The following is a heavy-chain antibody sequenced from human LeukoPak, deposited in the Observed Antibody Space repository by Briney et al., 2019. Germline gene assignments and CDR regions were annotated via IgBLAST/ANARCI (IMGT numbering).Heavy chain of an antibody. CDR2: ISRNGGSQ. D-gene: IGHD3-3*01. CDR3: AKDPRGYWIGAFDT. Sequence: HTGGSLGLSCVASGFSFDRYAMSWVRQAPGKGLEWVSGISRNGGSQYYADSVRGRFSISRDNSGNTLYLEVNNPRPEDTATYYCAKDPRGYWIGAFDTRGQGTMVTVSS. CDR1: GFSFDRYA. V-gene: IGHV3-23*01. J-gene: IGHJ3*02.